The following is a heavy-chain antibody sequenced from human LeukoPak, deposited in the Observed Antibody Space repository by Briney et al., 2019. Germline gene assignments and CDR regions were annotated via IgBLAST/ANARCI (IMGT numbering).Heavy chain of an antibody. V-gene: IGHV1-2*02. Sequence: SVKVSCKASGYTFTGYNMHWVRQAPGQGLEWMGWINTNSGGTHYGQQFTGSVTMTRDTSISTAYMELSRLRSDDTAVYYCARDTNTTMRGVIVSSWGQGTLVTVSS. D-gene: IGHD3-10*01. CDR1: GYTFTGYN. CDR3: ARDTNTTMRGVIVSS. CDR2: INTNSGGT. J-gene: IGHJ5*02.